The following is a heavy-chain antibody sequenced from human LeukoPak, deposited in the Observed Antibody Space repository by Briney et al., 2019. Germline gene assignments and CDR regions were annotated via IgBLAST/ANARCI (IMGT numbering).Heavy chain of an antibody. CDR3: ARDKGWTSDYYGMDV. CDR2: INEDGSDK. V-gene: IGHV3-7*01. Sequence: GGSLRLSCAVSGFTFRSYWMSWVRQAPGKGLEWVAHINEDGSDKYYVDSVKGRFTISRDNAKNSLYLHMISLRAEDTAVYSCARDKGWTSDYYGMDVGGQGPTAPFPS. D-gene: IGHD2-2*01. CDR1: GFTFRSYW. J-gene: IGHJ6*02.